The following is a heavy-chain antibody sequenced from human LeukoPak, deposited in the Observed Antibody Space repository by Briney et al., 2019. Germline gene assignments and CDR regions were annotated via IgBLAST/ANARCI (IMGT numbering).Heavy chain of an antibody. Sequence: PGESLKVSCKGSGYSFTSYWIGWVLQMPGKGLEWMGIIYPGDSDTRYSPSFQGQVTISADKPISTAYLQWSSLKASDTAMYYCARLPGIAAAGRFDYWGQGTLVTVSS. V-gene: IGHV5-51*01. CDR2: IYPGDSDT. CDR3: ARLPGIAAAGRFDY. CDR1: GYSFTSYW. D-gene: IGHD6-13*01. J-gene: IGHJ4*02.